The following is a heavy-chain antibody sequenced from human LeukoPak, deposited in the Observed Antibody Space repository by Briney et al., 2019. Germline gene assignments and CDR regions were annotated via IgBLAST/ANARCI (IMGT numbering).Heavy chain of an antibody. CDR1: GFTFSNYW. J-gene: IGHJ4*02. Sequence: GGSLRLSCAASGFTFSNYWMHWVRQAPGKGLVWVSRINRDGTNSNYADSVKGRFTISRDNAKNTLYLQMNSLRAEDTAVYYCTRGQMPEGLFYWGQGSLVTVSS. D-gene: IGHD2-2*01. CDR3: TRGQMPEGLFY. CDR2: INRDGTNS. V-gene: IGHV3-74*01.